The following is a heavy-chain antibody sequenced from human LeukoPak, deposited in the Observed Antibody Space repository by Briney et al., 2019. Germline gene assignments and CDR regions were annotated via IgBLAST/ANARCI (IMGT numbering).Heavy chain of an antibody. V-gene: IGHV3-64D*06. J-gene: IGHJ4*02. CDR3: VKDRGQSIETAGHFGS. D-gene: IGHD5-24*01. Sequence: GGSLRLSCAASGLTLSSYEMNWVRQAPGKGLEYVSGISSNGGNTYYADSVKGRFTMSRANTNNTLYLQMSSLRAEDTALYYCVKDRGQSIETAGHFGSWGQGTLVTVSS. CDR1: GLTLSSYE. CDR2: ISSNGGNT.